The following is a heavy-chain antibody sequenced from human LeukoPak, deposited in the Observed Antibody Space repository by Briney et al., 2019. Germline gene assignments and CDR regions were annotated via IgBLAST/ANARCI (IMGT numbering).Heavy chain of an antibody. V-gene: IGHV3-30-3*01. J-gene: IGHJ4*02. CDR1: GFTFSSYA. Sequence: GGSLRLSCAASGFTFSSYAMHWVRQAPGKGLEWVAVISYDGSNKYYADSVKGRFTISRDNSKSTLYLQMNSLRAEDTAVYYCASKEASAGDSSGYRIDYWGQGTLVTVSS. D-gene: IGHD3-22*01. CDR3: ASKEASAGDSSGYRIDY. CDR2: ISYDGSNK.